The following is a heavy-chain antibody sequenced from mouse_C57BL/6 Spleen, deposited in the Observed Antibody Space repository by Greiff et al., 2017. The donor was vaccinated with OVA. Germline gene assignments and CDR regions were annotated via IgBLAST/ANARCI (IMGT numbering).Heavy chain of an antibody. D-gene: IGHD1-1*01. CDR3: ATPGGSSYAWFAY. V-gene: IGHV2-4*01. CDR1: GFSLTSYG. Sequence: QVQLQQSGPGLVQPSQSLSITCTVSGFSLTSYGVHWVRQPPGKGLEWLGVIWSGGSTDYNAAFISRLSISKDNSKSQVFFKMNSLQADDTAIYYCATPGGSSYAWFAYWGQGTLVTVSA. CDR2: IWSGGST. J-gene: IGHJ3*01.